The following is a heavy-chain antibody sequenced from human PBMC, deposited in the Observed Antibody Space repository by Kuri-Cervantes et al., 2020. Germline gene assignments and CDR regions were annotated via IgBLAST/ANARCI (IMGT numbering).Heavy chain of an antibody. CDR1: GGTFSSYA. V-gene: IGHV1-46*01. D-gene: IGHD3-16*01. CDR3: AGGYYYMDV. Sequence: ASVKVSCKASGGTFSSYAISWVRQAPGQGLEWMGIINPSGGSTSYAQKFQGRVTMTRDTSTSTVYMELSSLRSEDTAVYYCAGGYYYMDVWGKGTTVTVSS. J-gene: IGHJ6*03. CDR2: INPSGGST.